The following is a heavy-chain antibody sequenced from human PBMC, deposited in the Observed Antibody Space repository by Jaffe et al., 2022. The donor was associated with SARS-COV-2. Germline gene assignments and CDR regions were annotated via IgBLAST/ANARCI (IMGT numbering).Heavy chain of an antibody. V-gene: IGHV3-13*01. CDR1: GFTFSIYD. D-gene: IGHD3-10*01. Sequence: EVQLVEFGGGFEQPGGSLRLSCVASGFTFSIYDMHWVRQSTEKGLEWVSGIGTGGDTYYADSVKGRFTISREKAKNSLYLQMNSLRVGDTAIYYCARDFRSYYSGSFSDPVYQYSGMDVWGHGTTVTVSS. CDR3: ARDFRSYYSGSFSDPVYQYSGMDV. J-gene: IGHJ6*02. CDR2: IGTGGDT.